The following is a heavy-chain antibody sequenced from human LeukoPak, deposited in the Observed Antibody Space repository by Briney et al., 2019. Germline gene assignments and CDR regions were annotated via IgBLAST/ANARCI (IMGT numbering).Heavy chain of an antibody. J-gene: IGHJ2*01. CDR2: IYYSGST. D-gene: IGHD5-12*01. CDR3: ATTSVGGYDPEAFDL. Sequence: QTLCLTCTVSGGSISSGDYYWSWIRQPPGKGLEWIGYIYYSGSTYYNPSLKSRVTISVDTSKNQFSLKLSSVTAADTAVYYCATTSVGGYDPEAFDLWGRGALGSASS. V-gene: IGHV4-30-4*01. CDR1: GGSISSGDYY.